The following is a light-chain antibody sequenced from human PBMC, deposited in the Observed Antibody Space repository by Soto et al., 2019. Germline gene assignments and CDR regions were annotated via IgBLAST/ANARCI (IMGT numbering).Light chain of an antibody. CDR3: SSDTSSSTHV. V-gene: IGLV2-14*01. J-gene: IGLJ1*01. CDR2: DVS. Sequence: QSALTQPASVSGSPGQSITISCTGTSSDVGGYNYVSWYQHHPGKAPKLMIYDVSNRPSGVSNRFSGSKSGNTASLTISGLQADDEADYYCSSDTSSSTHVFGTGTKLTVL. CDR1: SSDVGGYNY.